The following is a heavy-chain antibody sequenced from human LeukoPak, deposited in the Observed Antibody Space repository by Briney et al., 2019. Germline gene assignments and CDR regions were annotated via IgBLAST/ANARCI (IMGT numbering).Heavy chain of an antibody. CDR2: IHPGDSDT. D-gene: IGHD3-22*01. J-gene: IGHJ4*02. CDR1: GYSFTSYW. V-gene: IGHV5-51*01. Sequence: GESLKISGKVSGYSFTSYWIAWVRQLPGKGLEWMGIIHPGDSDTRYSPFFQGQVTISADKSISTAYLQWSSLKASGTAMYYCARYSSGPYYFDYWGQGTLVTVSS. CDR3: ARYSSGPYYFDY.